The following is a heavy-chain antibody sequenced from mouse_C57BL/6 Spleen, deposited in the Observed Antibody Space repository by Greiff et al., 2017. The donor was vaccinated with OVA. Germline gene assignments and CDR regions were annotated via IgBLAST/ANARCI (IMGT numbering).Heavy chain of an antibody. D-gene: IGHD1-1*01. Sequence: QVQLKQPGAELVMPGASVKLSCKASGYTFTSYWMHWVKQRPGQGLEWIGEIDPSDSYTNYNQKFKGKSTLTVDKSSSTAYMQLSSLTSEDSAVYYCARFKGSSYEGYAMDYWGQGTSVTVSS. CDR2: IDPSDSYT. V-gene: IGHV1-69*01. J-gene: IGHJ4*01. CDR3: ARFKGSSYEGYAMDY. CDR1: GYTFTSYW.